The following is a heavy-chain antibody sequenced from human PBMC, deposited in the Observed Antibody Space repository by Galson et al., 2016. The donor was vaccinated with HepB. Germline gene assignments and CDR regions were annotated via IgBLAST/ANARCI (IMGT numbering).Heavy chain of an antibody. CDR1: GFSLSTSGVG. CDR3: ARDGWGSGDFDF. D-gene: IGHD3-10*01. CDR2: IYWDDDK. J-gene: IGHJ4*02. Sequence: PALVTPTQTLTLTCTFSGFSLSTSGVGVGWIRQPPGKALEWLAVIYWDDDKEYSPSLKSRLTITKDTSKNQVVLTMTNMDPVDTATYYCARDGWGSGDFDFWGQGTLVTVSS. V-gene: IGHV2-5*02.